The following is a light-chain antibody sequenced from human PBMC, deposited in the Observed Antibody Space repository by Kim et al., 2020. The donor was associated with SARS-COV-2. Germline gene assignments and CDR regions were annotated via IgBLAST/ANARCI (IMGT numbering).Light chain of an antibody. V-gene: IGKV3-20*01. Sequence: SPGERGTLSCRASQSVSSSYLAWYQQKPGQAPRLLIYGASSRATGIPDRFSGSGSGTDFTLTISRLEPEDFAVYYCQQYGSSPPTFGQGTKVDIK. CDR3: QQYGSSPPT. J-gene: IGKJ1*01. CDR1: QSVSSSY. CDR2: GAS.